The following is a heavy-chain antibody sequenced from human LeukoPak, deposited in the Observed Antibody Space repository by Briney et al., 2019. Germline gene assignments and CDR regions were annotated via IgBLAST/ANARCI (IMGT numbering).Heavy chain of an antibody. CDR1: GGSFSGYY. Sequence: PSETLSLTCAVYGGSFSGYYWSWIRQPPGKGLEWIGEINHSGSTNYNPSLKSRVTISVDTSKNQFSLKLSSVTAADTAVYYCARGGYCSSTSCPGVDYWGQGTLVTVSS. J-gene: IGHJ4*02. CDR2: INHSGST. V-gene: IGHV4-34*01. D-gene: IGHD2-2*01. CDR3: ARGGYCSSTSCPGVDY.